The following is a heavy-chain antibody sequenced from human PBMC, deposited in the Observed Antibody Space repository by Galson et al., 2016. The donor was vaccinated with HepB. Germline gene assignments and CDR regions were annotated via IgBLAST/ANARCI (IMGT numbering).Heavy chain of an antibody. CDR1: GLTFSSYA. J-gene: IGHJ6*04. Sequence: SLRLSCAASGLTFSSYAVNGVRQPPGKGLGWVSAISGGSTYYADSVKDRFTISRDNSKTTLFLQMNSLRTEDTALSYCSKAHLYSNFVGMDVWGKGTTVTVSS. V-gene: IGHV3-23*01. CDR2: ISGGST. D-gene: IGHD4-11*01. CDR3: SKAHLYSNFVGMDV.